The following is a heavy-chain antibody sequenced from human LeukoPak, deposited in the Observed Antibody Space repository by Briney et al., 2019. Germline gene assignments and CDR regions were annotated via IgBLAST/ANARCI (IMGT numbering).Heavy chain of an antibody. D-gene: IGHD2-15*01. V-gene: IGHV3-7*01. CDR1: GFRFTAFW. CDR3: AREVDRSFGY. Sequence: GRSLRLSCAASGFRFTAFWMSWVRQAPGKGPEWVANINQESTETYYVDSVRGRFTISRDNAKNSLSLQMNSLRVEDTAVYYCAREVDRSFGYWGQGNLVTVSS. CDR2: INQESTET. J-gene: IGHJ4*02.